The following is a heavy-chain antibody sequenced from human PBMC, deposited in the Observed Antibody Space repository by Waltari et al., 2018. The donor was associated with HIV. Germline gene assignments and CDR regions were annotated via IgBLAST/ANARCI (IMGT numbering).Heavy chain of an antibody. J-gene: IGHJ6*02. CDR1: GGSISRGGYP. CDR2: IYYRGST. Sequence: QVQLQESGPGLVKPSQPLSLTCTVSGGSISRGGYPWTWPRQHPGKGLEWIGYIYYRGSTYYNPSLKSRVTISVDTSKNQFSLKLSSVTAADTAVYYCARDVTTDYYYGMDVWGQGTTVTVSS. CDR3: ARDVTTDYYYGMDV. V-gene: IGHV4-31*03. D-gene: IGHD4-17*01.